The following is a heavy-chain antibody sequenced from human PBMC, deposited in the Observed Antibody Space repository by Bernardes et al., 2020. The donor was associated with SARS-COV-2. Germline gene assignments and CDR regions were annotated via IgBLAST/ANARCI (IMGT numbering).Heavy chain of an antibody. J-gene: IGHJ2*01. Sequence: SETLSLTCTVSGGSVSSSSYYWGWIRQPPGKGLEWIGSIYYSGSTHYNPSLESRVTISVDTSKNQFSLRLRSVTAADTAVYYCARQVDTSLDWYFDVWGRGTLVTVSS. CDR2: IYYSGST. CDR1: GGSVSSSSYY. CDR3: ARQVDTSLDWYFDV. D-gene: IGHD5-18*01. V-gene: IGHV4-39*01.